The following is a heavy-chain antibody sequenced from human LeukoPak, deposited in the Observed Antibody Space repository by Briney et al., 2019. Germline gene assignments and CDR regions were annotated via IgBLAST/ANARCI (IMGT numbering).Heavy chain of an antibody. Sequence: PGGSLRLSCAASGFTFSSYWMSWVRQAPGKGLEWVANIKQDGSEKYYVDSVKGRFTISRDNAKNSLYLQMNSLRAEDTAVYYCASSGGFRLRFLERLPRISGMDAWGQGTTVTVSS. V-gene: IGHV3-7*01. D-gene: IGHD3-3*01. CDR3: ASSGGFRLRFLERLPRISGMDA. CDR2: IKQDGSEK. CDR1: GFTFSSYW. J-gene: IGHJ6*02.